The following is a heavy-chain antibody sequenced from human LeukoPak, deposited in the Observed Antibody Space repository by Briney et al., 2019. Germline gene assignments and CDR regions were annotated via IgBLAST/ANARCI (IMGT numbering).Heavy chain of an antibody. D-gene: IGHD2-2*02. Sequence: PGGSLRLSCAASGFTFSSYGMNWVRQAPGKGLEWVSGISGSTGSTYYADSVKGRFTISRDNSKNTLSLQMSSLRAEDTAVYYCARGGMRGKMSYTYYYMDVWGKGTTVTVSS. J-gene: IGHJ6*03. CDR3: ARGGMRGKMSYTYYYMDV. CDR1: GFTFSSYG. CDR2: ISGSTGST. V-gene: IGHV3-23*01.